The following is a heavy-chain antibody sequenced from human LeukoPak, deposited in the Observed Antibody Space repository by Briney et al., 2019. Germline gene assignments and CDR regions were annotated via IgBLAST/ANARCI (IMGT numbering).Heavy chain of an antibody. Sequence: GGSLRLSCAASGFTFDDYGMSWVRQAPGKGLEWVSAVSGSGGSTYYADSVKGRFTISRDNSKNTLYLQMNSLRAEDTAVYYCAKDRDPYDYGSGSYYNGVFDYWGQGTLVTVSS. CDR2: VSGSGGST. CDR3: AKDRDPYDYGSGSYYNGVFDY. CDR1: GFTFDDYG. J-gene: IGHJ4*02. V-gene: IGHV3-23*01. D-gene: IGHD3-10*01.